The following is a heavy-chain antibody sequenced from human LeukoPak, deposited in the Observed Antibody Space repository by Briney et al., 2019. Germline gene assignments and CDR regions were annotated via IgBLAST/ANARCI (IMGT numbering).Heavy chain of an antibody. CDR3: AGESVEVPAYY. D-gene: IGHD3-22*01. J-gene: IGHJ4*02. CDR2: INQDGSEI. Sequence: GGSLRLSCVGSRFSISSYWMSWVRQARGKGLEWVANINQDGSEIYYLDSVKGRFTISRDNAKNSLYLQMNGLRVEDTAVYYCAGESVEVPAYYWGQGTLVTVSS. V-gene: IGHV3-7*01. CDR1: RFSISSYW.